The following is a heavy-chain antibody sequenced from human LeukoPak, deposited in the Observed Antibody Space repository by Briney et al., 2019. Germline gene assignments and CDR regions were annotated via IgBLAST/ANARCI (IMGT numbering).Heavy chain of an antibody. CDR3: ARDHNDLTGTYWESFDC. CDR2: IGSSSTYI. Sequence: PGGSLRVSCAASGFTFSNYNMNWVRQAPGKGLEWGSSIGSSSTYIYYADSVKGRFTISRDNAKNSLYLQMDSLAAEDTAVYYCARDHNDLTGTYWESFDCWGQGTLVTVSS. CDR1: GFTFSNYN. V-gene: IGHV3-21*01. D-gene: IGHD1-26*01. J-gene: IGHJ4*02.